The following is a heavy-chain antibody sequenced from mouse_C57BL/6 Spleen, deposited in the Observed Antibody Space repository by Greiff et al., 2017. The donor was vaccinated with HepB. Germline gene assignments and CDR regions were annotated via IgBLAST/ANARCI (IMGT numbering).Heavy chain of an antibody. CDR1: GFTFSSYA. Sequence: EVQGVESGGGLVKPGGSLKLSCAASGFTFSSYAMSWVRQTPEKRLEWVATISDGGSYTYYPDNVKGRFTISRDNAKNNLYLQMSHLKSEDTAMYYCARRAYYGSSYGAMDYWGQGTSVTVSS. CDR2: ISDGGSYT. V-gene: IGHV5-4*01. CDR3: ARRAYYGSSYGAMDY. D-gene: IGHD1-1*01. J-gene: IGHJ4*01.